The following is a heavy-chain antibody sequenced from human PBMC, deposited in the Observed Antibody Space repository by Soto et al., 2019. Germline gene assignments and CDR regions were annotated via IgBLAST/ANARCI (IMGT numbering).Heavy chain of an antibody. CDR2: MNPSSGNT. Sequence: ASVKVSCKASGYTLTSYEINWVRQATGQGLEWMGWMNPSSGNTGYAQKFQGRVTMTRNTSISTAYMELSSLRSEDTAVYYCARGRYCSSTSCYYLGYYYYYMDVWGKGTTVTVSS. J-gene: IGHJ6*03. V-gene: IGHV1-8*01. D-gene: IGHD2-2*01. CDR1: GYTLTSYE. CDR3: ARGRYCSSTSCYYLGYYYYYMDV.